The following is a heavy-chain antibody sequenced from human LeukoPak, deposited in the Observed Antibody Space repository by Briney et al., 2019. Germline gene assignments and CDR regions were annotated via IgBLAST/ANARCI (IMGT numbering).Heavy chain of an antibody. CDR2: IGDTGGTT. V-gene: IGHV3-23*01. J-gene: IGHJ4*02. CDR3: AKDHGAGSYYNHPDY. CDR1: GFPFSNYA. D-gene: IGHD3-10*01. Sequence: TGGSLRLSCAASGFPFSNYAMSWVRQAPGKGLEWVSGIGDTGGTTFYADSVKGRFTISRDNSKNTLSLQMNSLRAEDTAVYYCAKDHGAGSYYNHPDYWGQGTLVTVSS.